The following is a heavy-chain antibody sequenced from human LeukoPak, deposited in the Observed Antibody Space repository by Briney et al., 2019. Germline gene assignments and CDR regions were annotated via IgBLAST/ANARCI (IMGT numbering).Heavy chain of an antibody. CDR3: ARRVVAAFAAWFDP. J-gene: IGHJ5*02. CDR2: LSHSGSS. V-gene: IGHV4-59*04. Sequence: SETLSLTCTVSGGSITSYYWSWIRQPPGKGLEWIGTLSHSGSSYYNPSLKSRVTISVDTSKNQFSLKLSSVTAADTAVYYCARRVVAAFAAWFDPWGQGTLVTVSS. CDR1: GGSITSYY. D-gene: IGHD2-15*01.